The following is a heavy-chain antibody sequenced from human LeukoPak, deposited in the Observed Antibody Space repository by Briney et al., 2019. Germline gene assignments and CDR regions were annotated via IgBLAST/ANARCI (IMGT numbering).Heavy chain of an antibody. D-gene: IGHD3-10*01. CDR1: GFTFGDYA. V-gene: IGHV3-49*03. J-gene: IGHJ3*02. Sequence: GGSLRLSCTASGFTFGDYAMSWFRQAPGKGLEWVGFIRSKAYGGTTEYAASVKGRFTISRDDSKSIAYLQMNSLKTEDTAAYYCTTTFYLDAFDIWGQGTMVTVSS. CDR3: TTTFYLDAFDI. CDR2: IRSKAYGGTT.